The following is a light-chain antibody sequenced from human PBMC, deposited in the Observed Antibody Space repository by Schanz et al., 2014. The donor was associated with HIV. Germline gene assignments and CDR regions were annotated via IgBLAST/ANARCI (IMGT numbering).Light chain of an antibody. CDR3: QQANSFPHT. J-gene: IGKJ4*01. CDR2: AAF. CDR1: QDISSW. V-gene: IGKV1-12*01. Sequence: DIQMTQSPSSVSASVGDRVTITCRASQDISSWLAWYQQRPGKAPKVLIYAAFTLLSGVPSRFSGSGSGTDFTLTISSLQPEDIATYYCQQANSFPHTFGGGTKVEI.